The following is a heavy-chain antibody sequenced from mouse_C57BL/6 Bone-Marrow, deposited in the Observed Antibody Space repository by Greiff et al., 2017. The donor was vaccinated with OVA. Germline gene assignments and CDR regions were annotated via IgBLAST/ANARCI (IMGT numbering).Heavy chain of an antibody. Sequence: VQLQQPGAELVRPGSSVKLSCKASGYTFTSYWMDWVKQRPGQGLEWIGNIYPSDSETHYNQKFKDKATLTVDKSSSTAYMQLSSLTSEDSAVYYCATDWYFDVWGTGTTVTVSS. CDR2: IYPSDSET. CDR1: GYTFTSYW. J-gene: IGHJ1*03. CDR3: ATDWYFDV. V-gene: IGHV1-61*01.